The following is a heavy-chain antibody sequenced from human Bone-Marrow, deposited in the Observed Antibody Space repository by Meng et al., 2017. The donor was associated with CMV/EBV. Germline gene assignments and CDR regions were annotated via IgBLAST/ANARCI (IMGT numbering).Heavy chain of an antibody. V-gene: IGHV1-8*01. CDR3: ARFASGSSTN. CDR1: GYTFTRYD. Sequence: VSCKTSGYTFTRYDVHWVRQATGHGLEWMGWMNPNSGNTGYLQKFQDRVTMTRNTSISTAYMELSSLTSEDTAIYYCARFASGSSTNWGQGTLVTVSS. J-gene: IGHJ4*02. CDR2: MNPNSGNT. D-gene: IGHD3-10*01.